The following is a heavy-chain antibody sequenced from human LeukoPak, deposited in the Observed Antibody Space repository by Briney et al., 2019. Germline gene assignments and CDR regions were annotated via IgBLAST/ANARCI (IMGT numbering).Heavy chain of an antibody. CDR2: IYYSGST. D-gene: IGHD3-9*01. CDR1: GGSISSGSYY. Sequence: PSETLSLTCTVPGGSISSGSYYWSWIRQPAGKGLEWIGYIYYSGSTNYNPSLKSRVTISVDTSKNQFSLKLSSVTAADTAVYYCARVLLTGYYSAPPPDYYYYYMDVWGKGTTVTISS. CDR3: ARVLLTGYYSAPPPDYYYYYMDV. J-gene: IGHJ6*03. V-gene: IGHV4-61*10.